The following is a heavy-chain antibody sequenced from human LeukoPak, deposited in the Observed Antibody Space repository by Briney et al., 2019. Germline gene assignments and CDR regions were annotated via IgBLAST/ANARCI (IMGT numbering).Heavy chain of an antibody. J-gene: IGHJ4*02. V-gene: IGHV4-38-2*02. Sequence: SETLSLTCTVSRYSFSGGYYWAWIRPPPGKGVGWVGIIYHSGDIYSNPSLKSRITISVDMSKNQFSLKLSSVTAADTAVYYCARRRVGAKAYYFDYWGQGTLVTVSS. CDR2: IYHSGDI. CDR3: ARRRVGAKAYYFDY. D-gene: IGHD1-26*01. CDR1: RYSFSGGYY.